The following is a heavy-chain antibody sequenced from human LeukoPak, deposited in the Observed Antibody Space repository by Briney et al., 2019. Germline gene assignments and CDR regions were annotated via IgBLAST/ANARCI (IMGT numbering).Heavy chain of an antibody. Sequence: SETLSLTCAVYGGSFSGYYWSWIRQPPGKGLEWIGEINHSGSTNYNPSLKSRVTISVDTSKNQFSLKLSSVTAADTAVYYCARHRTPLLWFGDHWFDPWGQGTLVTVSS. CDR3: ARHRTPLLWFGDHWFDP. CDR1: GGSFSGYY. J-gene: IGHJ5*02. CDR2: INHSGST. D-gene: IGHD3-10*01. V-gene: IGHV4-34*01.